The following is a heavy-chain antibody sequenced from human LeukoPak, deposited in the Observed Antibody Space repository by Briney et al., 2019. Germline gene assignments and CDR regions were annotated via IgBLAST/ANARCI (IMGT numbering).Heavy chain of an antibody. V-gene: IGHV4-34*01. J-gene: IGHJ3*02. Sequence: SETLSLTCAVYGGSFIGYYWSWIRQPPGKGLECIGEINHSGSTNYNPSLKSRVTISVDTSKNQFSLKLSSVTAADTAVYYCAREPSSWDGAFDIWGQGTMFTVSS. CDR2: INHSGST. CDR3: AREPSSWDGAFDI. CDR1: GGSFIGYY. D-gene: IGHD6-13*01.